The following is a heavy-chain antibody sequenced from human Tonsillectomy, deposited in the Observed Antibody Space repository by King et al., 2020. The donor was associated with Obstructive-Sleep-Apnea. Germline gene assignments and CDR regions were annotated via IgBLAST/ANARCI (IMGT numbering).Heavy chain of an antibody. CDR3: AKDISSARAYYFDN. D-gene: IGHD2/OR15-2a*01. J-gene: IGHJ4*02. V-gene: IGHV3-9*01. CDR2: ISWNSDNI. Sequence: VQLVESGGALVQPGTSLRLSCAASGFTFDDYVLHWVRQVPGKGLEWVSGISWNSDNIGYADSVKGRFTISRDNAKNSLFLQMNSLRTDDTALYYCAKDISSARAYYFDNWGQGTLVTVSS. CDR1: GFTFDDYV.